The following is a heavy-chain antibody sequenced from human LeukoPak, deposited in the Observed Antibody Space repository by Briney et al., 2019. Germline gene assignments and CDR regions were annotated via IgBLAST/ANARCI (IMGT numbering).Heavy chain of an antibody. CDR1: GYTFTVYY. CDR3: ARDQEAFDY. CDR2: INPNSGGT. J-gene: IGHJ4*02. V-gene: IGHV1-2*06. Sequence: ASVKVSCKASGYTFTVYYMHWVRQAPGQGLEWMGRINPNSGGTNYAQKFQGRVTMTRDTSTSTVHMELSGLRSEDTAVYYCARDQEAFDYWGQGTLVTVSS.